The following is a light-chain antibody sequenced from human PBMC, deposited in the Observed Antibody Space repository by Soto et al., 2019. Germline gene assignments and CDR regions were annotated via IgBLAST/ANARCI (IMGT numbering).Light chain of an antibody. CDR3: QKYNSAPYA. J-gene: IGKJ2*01. V-gene: IGKV1-27*01. Sequence: DIQMTQSPSSLSASVGDRVTITCRASQGISNYLAWYQQRPGQVPKLLIYGAFTLQSGVPSRFSGSGSGTDFTLTISSLQPEDAATYYCQKYNSAPYAFGQGTKLEIK. CDR2: GAF. CDR1: QGISNY.